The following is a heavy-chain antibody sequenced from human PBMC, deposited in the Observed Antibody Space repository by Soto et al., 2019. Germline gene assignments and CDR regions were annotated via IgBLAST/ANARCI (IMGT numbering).Heavy chain of an antibody. CDR3: ARGDNFGGNYYLDY. D-gene: IGHD3-10*01. CDR1: GGSISSCAYY. J-gene: IGHJ4*01. Sequence: QVQLQEAGPGLVKPSQTLSLTCTVSGGSISSCAYYWSWIRQHPGTGLEWIGYIYYSGTTYYNPSRKSRVRLSEDTSKNQISLRLSSVTAADTAVYYCARGDNFGGNYYLDYWGHGTLVTVSS. V-gene: IGHV4-31*03. CDR2: IYYSGTT.